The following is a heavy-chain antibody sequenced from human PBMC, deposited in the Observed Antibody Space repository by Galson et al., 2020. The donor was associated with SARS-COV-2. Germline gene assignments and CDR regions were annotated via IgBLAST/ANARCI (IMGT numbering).Heavy chain of an antibody. CDR1: GFTFNSYN. J-gene: IGHJ6*02. CDR2: ISRNSEYI. D-gene: IGHD3-10*02. Sequence: GGSLRLSCAVSGFTFNSYNMSWVRQAPGKGLELVSSISRNSEYIHSVDSVKGRFTISRDNAKNSLYLQMNSLRAEDTAVYYCAREAAWAMFWMDLWGQGTTVTVSS. V-gene: IGHV3-21*01. CDR3: AREAAWAMFWMDL.